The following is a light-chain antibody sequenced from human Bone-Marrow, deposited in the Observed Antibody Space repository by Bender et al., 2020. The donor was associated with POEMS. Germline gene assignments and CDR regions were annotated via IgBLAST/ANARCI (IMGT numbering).Light chain of an antibody. CDR3: QVWDSNTDAWV. CDR1: NIGSYS. J-gene: IGLJ3*02. Sequence: SYVLTQAPSVSVAPGGTARITCGGNNIGSYSVHWYQQKPGQAPVLVIYDNTDRPAGYAERFLASDSGSAATLTIRRVEAGDGADFYCQVWDSNTDAWVFGGGANLTVL. CDR2: DNT. V-gene: IGLV3-21*01.